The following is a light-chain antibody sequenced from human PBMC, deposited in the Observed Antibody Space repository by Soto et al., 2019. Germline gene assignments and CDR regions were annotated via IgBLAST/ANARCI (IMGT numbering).Light chain of an antibody. CDR3: QQYDNLPRYT. Sequence: DIQMTQSPSSLSASVGDRVTITCQASQAIGKSLNWYQQKPGKAPKVLIYDASNLQTGVPSRFSGSGSGTHFTFTIDSLQPEDVATYYCQQYDNLPRYTFGQGTKLEIK. J-gene: IGKJ2*01. CDR2: DAS. V-gene: IGKV1-33*01. CDR1: QAIGKS.